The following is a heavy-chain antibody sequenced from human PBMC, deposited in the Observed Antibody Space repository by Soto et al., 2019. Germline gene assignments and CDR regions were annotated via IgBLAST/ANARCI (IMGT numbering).Heavy chain of an antibody. D-gene: IGHD3-10*01. J-gene: IGHJ5*02. V-gene: IGHV4-34*01. CDR3: ARTRITMVRGAMGGRWFDP. CDR1: GGSFSGYY. CDR2: INHSGST. Sequence: QVQLQQWGAGLLKPSETLSLTCAVYGGSFSGYYWSWIRQPPGKGLEWIGEINHSGSTNYNPSLKSRVTISVDTSKNQFSLKLSSVTAADTAVYYCARTRITMVRGAMGGRWFDPWGQGTLVTVSS.